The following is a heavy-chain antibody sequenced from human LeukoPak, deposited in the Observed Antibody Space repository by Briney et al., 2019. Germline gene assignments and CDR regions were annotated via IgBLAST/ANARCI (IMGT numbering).Heavy chain of an antibody. CDR2: IKQDGSEK. CDR1: GFTFSSYW. D-gene: IGHD2-21*02. CDR3: ARGAYCGGDCYSEYYYYMDV. V-gene: IGHV3-7*04. Sequence: GGSLRLSCAASGFTFSSYWMSWVRQAPGKGLEWVANIKQDGSEKYYVDSVKGRFTISRDNAKNSLYLQMNSLRAEDTAVYYCARGAYCGGDCYSEYYYYMDVWGKGTTVTVSS. J-gene: IGHJ6*03.